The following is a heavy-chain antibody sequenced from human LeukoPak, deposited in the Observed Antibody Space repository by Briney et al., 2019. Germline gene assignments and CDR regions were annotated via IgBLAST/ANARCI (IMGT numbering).Heavy chain of an antibody. CDR1: GFTVSGNY. Sequence: GGSLRLSCAASGFTVSGNYMSWVRQAPGKGLEWVSLIYSGGTTYYADSVKGRFTISRDNSNNTLYLQMNSLRAEDTAVYYCARHSRGRWYVFDYWGQGTLVTVSS. J-gene: IGHJ4*02. D-gene: IGHD6-13*01. V-gene: IGHV3-53*01. CDR3: ARHSRGRWYVFDY. CDR2: IYSGGTT.